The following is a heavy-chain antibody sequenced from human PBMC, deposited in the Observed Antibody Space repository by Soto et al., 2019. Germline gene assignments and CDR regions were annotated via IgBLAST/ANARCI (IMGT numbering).Heavy chain of an antibody. CDR2: ISAYNTNT. Sequence: QVQLVQSGADAKKPGASVKVSCKTSGYPFTSYHITWVRQAPGQGLEGMGWISAYNTNTNYAQKFQGRVTMTTDTLTRTAYMELRSLRSDDTAVYYCARDTPPTDYWGQGTLVTVSS. V-gene: IGHV1-18*01. CDR3: ARDTPPTDY. CDR1: GYPFTSYH. J-gene: IGHJ4*02.